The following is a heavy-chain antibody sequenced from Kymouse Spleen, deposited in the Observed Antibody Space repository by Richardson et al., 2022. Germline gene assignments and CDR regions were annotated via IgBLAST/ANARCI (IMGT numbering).Heavy chain of an antibody. CDR3: AREGITGTTDY. D-gene: IGHD1-7*01. CDR1: GFTFSSYG. Sequence: QVQLVESGGGVVQPGRSLRLSCAASGFTFSSYGMHWVRQAPGKGLEWVAVIWYDGSNKYYADSVKGRFTISRDNSKNTLYLQMNSLRAEDTAVYYCAREGITGTTDYWGQGTLVTVSS. CDR2: IWYDGSNK. J-gene: IGHJ4*02. V-gene: IGHV3-33*01.